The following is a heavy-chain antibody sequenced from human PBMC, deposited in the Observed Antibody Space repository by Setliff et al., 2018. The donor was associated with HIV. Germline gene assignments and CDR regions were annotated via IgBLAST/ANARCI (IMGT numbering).Heavy chain of an antibody. V-gene: IGHV4-59*01. J-gene: IGHJ4*02. CDR3: AKYDPVRGFS. Sequence: ASETLSLTCTVSGAPLSSYYLNWIRQPPGKGLEWIGYIFYSGTTNYNPSLKSRVTISADMSKNHFSLNLDSVTAADTAMYYCAKYDPVRGFSWGRGTMVTVSS. CDR1: GAPLSSYY. CDR2: IFYSGTT. D-gene: IGHD1-1*01.